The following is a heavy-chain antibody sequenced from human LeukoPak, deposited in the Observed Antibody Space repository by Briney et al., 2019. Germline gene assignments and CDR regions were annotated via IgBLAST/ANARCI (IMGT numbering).Heavy chain of an antibody. CDR3: AFTQWLVFYIQH. CDR2: ISGSGGST. J-gene: IGHJ1*01. CDR1: GFTFSSYA. V-gene: IGHV3-23*01. Sequence: GGSLRLSCAASGFTFSSYAMSWVRQAPGKGLEWVSAISGSGGSTYYADSVKGRFTISRDNSKNTLYLQMNSLRAEDTAVYYCAFTQWLVFYIQHWGQGTLVTVSS. D-gene: IGHD6-19*01.